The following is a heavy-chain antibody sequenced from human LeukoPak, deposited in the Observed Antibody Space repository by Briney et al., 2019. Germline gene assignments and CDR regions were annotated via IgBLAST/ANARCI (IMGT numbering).Heavy chain of an antibody. CDR3: ARLPGYCTGGSCYFDY. CDR2: IYPGDSDT. D-gene: IGHD2-15*01. Sequence: GESLKISCKGSGYSFTNYWIGWVRQMPGKGLEWMGIIYPGDSDTRYSPPFHGQVTFSADKSISTTYLQWSSMKASDTAMYYCARLPGYCTGGSCYFDYWGQGTLVTVSS. J-gene: IGHJ4*02. CDR1: GYSFTNYW. V-gene: IGHV5-51*01.